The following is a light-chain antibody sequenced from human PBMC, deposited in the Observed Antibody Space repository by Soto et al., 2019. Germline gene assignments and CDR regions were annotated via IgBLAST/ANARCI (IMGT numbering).Light chain of an antibody. J-gene: IGKJ3*01. CDR2: GAS. CDR1: QSVSSSC. V-gene: IGKV3-20*01. Sequence: EIVLTQSPGTLSLSPGERATLSCRSSQSVSSSCLAWYQQKPGQAPRLLIYGASSRATGIPDRFSGSGSGTDFTLTISRLEPEDFAVYYCQQYGSSPRSLFTFGPATKVDIK. CDR3: QQYGSSPRSLFT.